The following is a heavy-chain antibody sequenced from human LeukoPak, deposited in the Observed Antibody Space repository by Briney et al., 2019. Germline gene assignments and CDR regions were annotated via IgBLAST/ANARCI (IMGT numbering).Heavy chain of an antibody. V-gene: IGHV5-51*01. D-gene: IGHD2-15*01. CDR3: ARQYLEVGNWFDP. Sequence: GESLKISCKGSGYSFTRYWIGWVRQMPGKGLEWMAIVYPGDSDTRYSPSFQGQVTISADKSISTAYLQWSSLKASDTAMYYCARQYLEVGNWFDPWGQGTLVTVSS. CDR2: VYPGDSDT. CDR1: GYSFTRYW. J-gene: IGHJ5*02.